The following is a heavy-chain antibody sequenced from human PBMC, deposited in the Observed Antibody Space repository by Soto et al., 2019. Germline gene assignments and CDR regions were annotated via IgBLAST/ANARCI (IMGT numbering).Heavy chain of an antibody. CDR3: ARESHDILTGPPWVWYFDL. CDR1: GGSFSGYY. V-gene: IGHV4-34*01. J-gene: IGHJ2*01. Sequence: QVQLQQWGAGPLRPLETLSLTCGVSGGSFSGYYWAWIPQSPGKGLRWIGEINDRGSINYNPSLKSRVSISVDTSKSHYSLNLRSVTAADTAVYYCARESHDILTGPPWVWYFDLRGRGTLVTVSS. D-gene: IGHD3-9*01. CDR2: INDRGSI.